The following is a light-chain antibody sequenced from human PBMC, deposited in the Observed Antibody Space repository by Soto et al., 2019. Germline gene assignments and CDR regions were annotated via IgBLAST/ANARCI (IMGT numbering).Light chain of an antibody. CDR3: RQLYNWPLT. Sequence: TVLTQSPATLSLSPGERATLSCKASQSISNSLGWFQQKPGQAPRLLIDDASSRATGIPARFTGSGSGSDFTLTISSLEPEDFGIYYCRQLYNWPLTFGGGTKVEIK. J-gene: IGKJ4*01. V-gene: IGKV3-11*01. CDR2: DAS. CDR1: QSISNS.